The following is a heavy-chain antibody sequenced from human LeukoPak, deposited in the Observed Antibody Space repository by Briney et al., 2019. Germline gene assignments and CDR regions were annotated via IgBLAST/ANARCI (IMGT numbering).Heavy chain of an antibody. V-gene: IGHV1-8*01. Sequence: ASVTVSRTTSGYTFTSYDINWVRQPTAQGLERVGWINPNSGNTGYSQKFQGRVTMARNTSISTAYMELSSLRSEDTAVYYCARRANYYGMDVWGQGTTVTVSS. CDR2: INPNSGNT. CDR1: GYTFTSYD. CDR3: ARRANYYGMDV. J-gene: IGHJ6*02.